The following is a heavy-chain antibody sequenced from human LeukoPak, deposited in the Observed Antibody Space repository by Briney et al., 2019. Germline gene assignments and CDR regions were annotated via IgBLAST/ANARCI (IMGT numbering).Heavy chain of an antibody. Sequence: SETLSLTCTVSGGSISSSSYYWGWIRQPPGKGLEWVGSIYYSGTTYYSPSLKSRVTISVDTSKNQFSLKLSSVTAADTAVYYCARLRGYGDYKNWFDPWGQGTLVTVSS. CDR3: ARLRGYGDYKNWFDP. CDR2: IYYSGTT. J-gene: IGHJ5*02. CDR1: GGSISSSSYY. D-gene: IGHD4-17*01. V-gene: IGHV4-39*01.